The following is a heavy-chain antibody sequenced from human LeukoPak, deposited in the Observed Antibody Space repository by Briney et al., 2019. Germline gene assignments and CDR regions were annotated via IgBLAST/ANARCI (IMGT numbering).Heavy chain of an antibody. V-gene: IGHV3-9*03. CDR2: ISWNSGSI. D-gene: IGHD1-1*01. Sequence: GRSLRLSCAASGFTFDDYAMHWVRRAPGKGLEWVSGISWNSGSIGYADSVKGRFTISRDNAKNSLYLQMNSLRAEDMALYYCAKSQLERRYEYYFDYWGQGTLVTVSS. CDR1: GFTFDDYA. CDR3: AKSQLERRYEYYFDY. J-gene: IGHJ4*02.